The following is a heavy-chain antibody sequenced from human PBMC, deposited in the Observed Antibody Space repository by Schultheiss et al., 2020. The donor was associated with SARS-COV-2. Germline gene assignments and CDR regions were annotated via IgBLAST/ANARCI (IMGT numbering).Heavy chain of an antibody. V-gene: IGHV4-39*07. Sequence: SETLSLTCTVSGGSISSSSYYWGWIRQPPGKGLEWIGSIYYSGSTNYNPSLKSRVTISVDTSKNQFSLKLSSVTPADTAVYYCAGPGAAAGKEGYYYMDVWGKGTTVTVSS. CDR3: AGPGAAAGKEGYYYMDV. D-gene: IGHD6-13*01. CDR1: GGSISSSSYY. J-gene: IGHJ6*03. CDR2: IYYSGST.